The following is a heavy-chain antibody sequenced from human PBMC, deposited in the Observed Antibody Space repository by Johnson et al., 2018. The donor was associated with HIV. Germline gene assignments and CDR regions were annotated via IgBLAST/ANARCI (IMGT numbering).Heavy chain of an antibody. CDR2: IKQDGSEK. Sequence: VQLVESGGGVVQPGGSLRLSCAASGFTFSSYGMHWVRQAPGKGLEWVANIKQDGSEKYYVDSLEGRFTISRDNAANSLFLQMDSLRAEDTAVYYCSRDGIYSSPWDAVDIWGQGTVVIGSS. V-gene: IGHV3-7*01. J-gene: IGHJ3*02. CDR1: GFTFSSYG. D-gene: IGHD3-22*01. CDR3: SRDGIYSSPWDAVDI.